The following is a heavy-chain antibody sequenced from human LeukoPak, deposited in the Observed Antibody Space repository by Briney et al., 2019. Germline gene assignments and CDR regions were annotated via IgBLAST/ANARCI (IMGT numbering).Heavy chain of an antibody. Sequence: ASVKVSCKASGYTFTGYYMRWVRQAPGQGLEWMGWINPNSGGTNYAQKFQGRVTMTRDTSISTAYMELSRLRSDDTAVYYCARDALYSSGWPPIWGQGTMVTVSS. CDR3: ARDALYSSGWPPI. CDR2: INPNSGGT. J-gene: IGHJ3*02. D-gene: IGHD6-19*01. V-gene: IGHV1-2*02. CDR1: GYTFTGYY.